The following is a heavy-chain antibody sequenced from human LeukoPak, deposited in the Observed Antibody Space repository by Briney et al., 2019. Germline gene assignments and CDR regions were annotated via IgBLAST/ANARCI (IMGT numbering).Heavy chain of an antibody. J-gene: IGHJ6*03. V-gene: IGHV4-59*13. CDR3: ARGLLKGQLHLGYSYYMDV. CDR1: GDSISSYY. CDR2: IYYSEST. Sequence: KPSETLSLTCTDSGDSISSYYWSWIRQSPGKGLEWIGYIYYSESTYYNPSLKSRATTSVDTSKNQFSLKLTSVTAADTAVYYCARGLLKGQLHLGYSYYMDVWGKGTTITVSS. D-gene: IGHD2-2*01.